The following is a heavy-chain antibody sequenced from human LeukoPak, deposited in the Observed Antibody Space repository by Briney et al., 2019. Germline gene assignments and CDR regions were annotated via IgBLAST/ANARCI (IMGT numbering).Heavy chain of an antibody. CDR1: GFTFSSYG. J-gene: IGHJ4*02. CDR2: IRHDGSNK. CDR3: AKDPSATVTPNYFDY. V-gene: IGHV3-30*02. Sequence: PGGSLRLSCAASGFTFSSYGMHWVRQAPGKGLEWVAFIRHDGSNKFYADSVRGRFTISRDNPKNTLFLQMDGLRTEDTAVYYCAKDPSATVTPNYFDYWGQGTLVTVS. D-gene: IGHD4-11*01.